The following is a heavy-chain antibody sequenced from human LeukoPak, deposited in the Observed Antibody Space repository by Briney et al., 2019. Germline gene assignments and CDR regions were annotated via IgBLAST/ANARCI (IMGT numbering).Heavy chain of an antibody. D-gene: IGHD1-1*01. CDR1: GFTFGDYA. CDR3: TRDRGAYNLYDY. J-gene: IGHJ4*02. Sequence: GRSLRLSCTASGFTFGDYAMSWIRQAPGKGLEWVGFIRSKAYGETADYAASVKGRFTISRDDFKAIAYLQMNSLKTENTAVYHCTRDRGAYNLYDYWGQGTLVTVSS. V-gene: IGHV3-49*03. CDR2: IRSKAYGETA.